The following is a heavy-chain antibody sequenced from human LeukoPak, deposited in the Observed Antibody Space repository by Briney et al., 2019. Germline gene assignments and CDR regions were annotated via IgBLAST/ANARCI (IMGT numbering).Heavy chain of an antibody. CDR1: GYTFTNYY. V-gene: IGHV1-2*02. CDR2: INPNSGDT. Sequence: ASVKVSCKSSGYTFTNYYLHWVRQAPGQGLEWMGWINPNSGDTTYVQSFQGRVSMTRDTSISTAYMELSRLRSDDTAVYYCARGDLYYMDVWGKGTTVTVSS. CDR3: ARGDLYYMDV. J-gene: IGHJ6*03.